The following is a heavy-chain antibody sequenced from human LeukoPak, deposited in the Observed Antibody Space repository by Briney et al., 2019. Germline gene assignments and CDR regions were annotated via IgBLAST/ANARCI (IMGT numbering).Heavy chain of an antibody. CDR3: TTSIRLWLNHVDY. CDR2: IKSKTDGGTT. V-gene: IGHV3-15*01. CDR1: GFTLSNAW. J-gene: IGHJ4*02. D-gene: IGHD5-18*01. Sequence: GGSLRLSCAASGFTLSNAWMSWVRQAPGKGLEWVGRIKSKTDGGTTDYAAPVKGRFTISRDDSKNTLYLQMNSLKTEDTAVYYCTTSIRLWLNHVDYWGQGTLVTVSS.